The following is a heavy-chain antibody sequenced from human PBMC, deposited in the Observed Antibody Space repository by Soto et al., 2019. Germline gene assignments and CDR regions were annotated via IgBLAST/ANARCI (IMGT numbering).Heavy chain of an antibody. J-gene: IGHJ5*02. CDR2: INPSGGST. Sequence: QVQLVQSGAEVKKPGASVKVSCKASGYTFTSYYMHWVRQAPGQGLEWMGIINPSGGSTSYAQKFQGRVTMTRDTSTSTVYMELSSLRSEDTAVYYCARELEYSGSYERWFDPWGQGTLVTVSS. D-gene: IGHD1-26*01. V-gene: IGHV1-46*01. CDR1: GYTFTSYY. CDR3: ARELEYSGSYERWFDP.